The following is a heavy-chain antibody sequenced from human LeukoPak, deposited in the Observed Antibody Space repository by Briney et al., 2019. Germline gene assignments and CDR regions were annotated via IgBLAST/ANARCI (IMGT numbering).Heavy chain of an antibody. CDR3: ARDAERLTDAFDI. CDR2: IYYSGST. V-gene: IGHV4-39*02. J-gene: IGHJ3*02. CDR1: GGSISSSRYY. D-gene: IGHD1-26*01. Sequence: SETLSLTCTVSGGSISSSRYYWGWIRQPPGKGLEWIGSIYYSGSTYYNPSLKSRVTISVDTSKNQFSLKLSSVTAADTAVYYCARDAERLTDAFDIWGQGTMVTVSS.